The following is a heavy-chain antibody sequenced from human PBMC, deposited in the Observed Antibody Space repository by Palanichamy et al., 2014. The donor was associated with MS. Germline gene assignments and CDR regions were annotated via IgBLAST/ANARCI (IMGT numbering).Heavy chain of an antibody. CDR1: GFTFSSYS. CDR2: ISSSSSYI. CDR3: ASAGYSSGWYSDY. D-gene: IGHD6-19*01. Sequence: EVQLVEVWGRAWSSLGGPVRLSCAASGFTFSSYSMNWVRQAPGKGLEWVSSISSSSSYIYYADSVKGRFTISRDNAKNSLYLQMNSLRAEDTAVYYCASAGYSSGWYSDYWGQGTLVTVSS. V-gene: IGHV3-21*01. J-gene: IGHJ4*02.